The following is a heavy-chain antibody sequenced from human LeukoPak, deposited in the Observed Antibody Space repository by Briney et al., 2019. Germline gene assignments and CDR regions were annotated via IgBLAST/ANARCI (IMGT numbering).Heavy chain of an antibody. CDR3: AREGIYCVNGVCYLDY. V-gene: IGHV3-20*04. D-gene: IGHD2-8*01. CDR2: ISWNGGNT. Sequence: GWSLRLSCAASGFKFDDYGMSWVRQAPGKGLEWVSGISWNGGNTGYADSVKGRFTISRDNAKNSLFLQVNSLRADDTAFYYCAREGIYCVNGVCYLDYWGQGTLVTVSS. CDR1: GFKFDDYG. J-gene: IGHJ4*02.